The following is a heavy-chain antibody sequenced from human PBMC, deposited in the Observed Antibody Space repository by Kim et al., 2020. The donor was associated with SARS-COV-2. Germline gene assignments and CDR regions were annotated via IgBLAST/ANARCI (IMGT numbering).Heavy chain of an antibody. V-gene: IGHV3-30*01. D-gene: IGHD3-3*01. Sequence: ADTGKGRFTISRDNAKNTLYRQMNSRRAEDTAVYYCARELRLLEWLSTIWGQGTLVTVSS. CDR3: ARELRLLEWLSTI. J-gene: IGHJ4*02.